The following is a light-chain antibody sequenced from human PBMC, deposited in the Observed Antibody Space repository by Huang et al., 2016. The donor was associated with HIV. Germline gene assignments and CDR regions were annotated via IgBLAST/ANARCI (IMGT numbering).Light chain of an antibody. CDR3: QQRTTFS. Sequence: EIVLTQSPAILSLSPGERATLSCRASRNLNTYLAWYHHKPCQAPRLLICDASNRAAGIPARFSGSGSGTDITLTISSLEPEDFAVYYCQQRTTFSFGGGTKVEIK. J-gene: IGKJ4*01. V-gene: IGKV3-11*01. CDR1: RNLNTY. CDR2: DAS.